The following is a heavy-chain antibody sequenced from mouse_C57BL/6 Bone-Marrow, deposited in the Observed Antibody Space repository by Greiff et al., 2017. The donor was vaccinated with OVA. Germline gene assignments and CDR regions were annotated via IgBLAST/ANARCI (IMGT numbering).Heavy chain of an antibody. CDR3: ARSGWLLWFAY. Sequence: QVQLQQSGAELVRPGTSVEVSCKASGYAFTNYLIEWVKQRPGQGLEWIGVINPGSGGANYNEKFKGKATLTADKSSSTAYMQLSSLTSEDSAVYFCARSGWLLWFAYWGQGTLVTVSA. CDR1: GYAFTNYL. V-gene: IGHV1-54*01. CDR2: INPGSGGA. J-gene: IGHJ3*01. D-gene: IGHD2-3*01.